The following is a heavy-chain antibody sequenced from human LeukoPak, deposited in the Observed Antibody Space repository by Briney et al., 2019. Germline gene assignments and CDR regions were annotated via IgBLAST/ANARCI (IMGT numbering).Heavy chain of an antibody. V-gene: IGHV1-69*13. J-gene: IGHJ4*02. CDR1: GGTFSSYA. CDR2: IIPISGTA. Sequence: GASVKVSCKASGGTFSSYAISWVRQAPGQGLEWMGGIIPISGTANYAQKFQGRVTITADESTSTAYMELSSLRSEDTAVYYCARVTGVSRGYFDYWGQGTLVTVSS. D-gene: IGHD3-10*01. CDR3: ARVTGVSRGYFDY.